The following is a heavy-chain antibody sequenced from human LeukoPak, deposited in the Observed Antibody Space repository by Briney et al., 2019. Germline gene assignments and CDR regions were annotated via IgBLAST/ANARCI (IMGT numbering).Heavy chain of an antibody. CDR2: INPTTGST. CDR3: ARGLAAPKGLGIEY. V-gene: IGHV1-46*01. Sequence: ASVKVSCKASGYSFTNFFMHWVRQAPGQGLEWMGIINPTTGSTDYPQKFQGRVTMTTDTSTTTAYMELRSLRSDDTAVYYCARGLAAPKGLGIEYWGQGTLVTVSS. D-gene: IGHD3-16*01. CDR1: GYSFTNFF. J-gene: IGHJ4*02.